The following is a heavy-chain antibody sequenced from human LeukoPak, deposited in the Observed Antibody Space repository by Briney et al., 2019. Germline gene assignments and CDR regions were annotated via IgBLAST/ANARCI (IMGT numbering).Heavy chain of an antibody. D-gene: IGHD5-24*01. CDR2: ISWNSGSI. CDR3: AKDRTRGYTRLTFDY. Sequence: GGSLRLSCAASGYTFDDYAMHWVRQAPGKGLEWVSGISWNSGSIGYADSVKGRFTISRDNAKNSLYLQMNSLRAEDTALYYCAKDRTRGYTRLTFDYWGQGTLVTVSS. CDR1: GYTFDDYA. J-gene: IGHJ4*02. V-gene: IGHV3-9*01.